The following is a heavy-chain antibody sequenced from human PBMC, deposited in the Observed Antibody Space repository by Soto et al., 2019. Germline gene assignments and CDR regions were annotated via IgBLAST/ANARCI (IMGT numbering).Heavy chain of an antibody. CDR3: ARVWGGSPVVWFDT. J-gene: IGHJ5*02. V-gene: IGHV1-69*02. CDR2: IIPILGIA. D-gene: IGHD1-26*01. Sequence: SVKVSCKGSAGPFSSYTISGVGQSHGQGLEWMGRIIPILGIANYAQKFQGRVTITADKSTSTAYMELSSLRSEDTAVYYCARVWGGSPVVWFDTWGQGTLVTVSS. CDR1: AGPFSSYT.